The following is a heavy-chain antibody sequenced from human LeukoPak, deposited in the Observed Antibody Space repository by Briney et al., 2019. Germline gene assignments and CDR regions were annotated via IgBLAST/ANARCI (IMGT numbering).Heavy chain of an antibody. J-gene: IGHJ5*01. D-gene: IGHD3-22*01. V-gene: IGHV4-39*01. CDR3: ASLWSFYNDSRGNWFDS. CDR2: VSYSGST. Sequence: SETLSLTCSVTGDSMNSNAYWWGWVRQPPGKGLEWIGSVSYSGSTNYNPSLKSRVIISVDTSKNQVSLQLSSVTAADTAVYYCASLWSFYNDSRGNWFDSWGQETLVPVSS. CDR1: GDSMNSNAYW.